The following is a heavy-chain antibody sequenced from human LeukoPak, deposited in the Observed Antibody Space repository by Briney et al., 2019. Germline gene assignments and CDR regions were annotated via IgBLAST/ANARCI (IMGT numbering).Heavy chain of an antibody. CDR1: GGSFSGYY. J-gene: IGHJ4*02. CDR2: INHSGST. D-gene: IGHD3-3*01. CDR3: AREDGFWSGYYDY. V-gene: IGHV4-34*01. Sequence: SETLSLTCAVYGGSFSGYYWSWIRQPPGKGLEWIGEINHSGSTNYNPSLKSRVTISVDTSKNQFSLKLSSVTAADTAVYYCAREDGFWSGYYDYWGQGTLVTVSS.